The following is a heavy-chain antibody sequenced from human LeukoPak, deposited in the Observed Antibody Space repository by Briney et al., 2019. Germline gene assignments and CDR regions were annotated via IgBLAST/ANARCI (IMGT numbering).Heavy chain of an antibody. J-gene: IGHJ4*02. CDR3: AKVAGIGYYYDSSGPIPGDFDY. Sequence: GGSLRLSCAASGFTFSSYGMHWVRQAPGKGLEWVAVISYDGSNKYYADSVKGRFTISRDNSKNTLYLQMNSLRAEDTAVYYCAKVAGIGYYYDSSGPIPGDFDYWGQGTLVTVSS. V-gene: IGHV3-30*18. CDR1: GFTFSSYG. CDR2: ISYDGSNK. D-gene: IGHD3-22*01.